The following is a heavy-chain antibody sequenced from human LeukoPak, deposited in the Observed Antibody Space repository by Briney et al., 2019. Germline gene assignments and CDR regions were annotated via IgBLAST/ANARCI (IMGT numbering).Heavy chain of an antibody. CDR3: ARRAGAYSHPYDY. V-gene: IGHV1-46*01. Sequence: ASVKVSCKASGYTFTIYYIHWVRQAPGQGLEWMGLINPSGGSTNYAQKFQGRVTMTRDMSTSTVYMELSSLRAEDTAVYYCARRAGAYSHPYDYWGQGTLVTVSS. D-gene: IGHD4/OR15-4a*01. CDR1: GYTFTIYY. CDR2: INPSGGST. J-gene: IGHJ4*02.